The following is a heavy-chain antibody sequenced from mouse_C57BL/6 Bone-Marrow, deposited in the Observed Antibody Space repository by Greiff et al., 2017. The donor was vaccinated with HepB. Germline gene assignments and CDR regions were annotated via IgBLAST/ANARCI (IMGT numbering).Heavy chain of an antibody. J-gene: IGHJ2*01. Sequence: QVQLQQSGPELVKPGASVKISCKASGYSFTSYYIHWVKQRPGQGLEWIGWIYPGSGNTKYNEKFKGKATLTADTSSSTAYMQLSSLTSEDSAVYYCAREETAQADYWGQGTTLTVSS. CDR2: IYPGSGNT. CDR3: AREETAQADY. D-gene: IGHD3-2*02. V-gene: IGHV1-66*01. CDR1: GYSFTSYY.